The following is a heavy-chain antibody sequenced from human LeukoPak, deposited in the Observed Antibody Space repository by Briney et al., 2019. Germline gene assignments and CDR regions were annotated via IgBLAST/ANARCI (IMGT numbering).Heavy chain of an antibody. CDR2: IIPILGTA. J-gene: IGHJ4*02. CDR1: GGTFSSYA. D-gene: IGHD3-22*01. Sequence: ASVKVSCKASGGTFSSYAISWVRQAPGQGLEWMGGIIPILGTANYAQKFQGRVTITADKSMSTAYMELSSLRSEDTAVYYCARDLDYYDSSGYYVLWGQGTLVTVSS. V-gene: IGHV1-69*06. CDR3: ARDLDYYDSSGYYVL.